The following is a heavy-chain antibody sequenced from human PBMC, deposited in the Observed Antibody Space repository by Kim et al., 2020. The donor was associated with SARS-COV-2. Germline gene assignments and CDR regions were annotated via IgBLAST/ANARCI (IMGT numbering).Heavy chain of an antibody. V-gene: IGHV3-21*01. CDR3: AREPAYSFYYYYYGMDV. J-gene: IGHJ6*02. Sequence: VKGRFTISRDNAKNSLYLQMNSLGAENTAVYYCAREPAYSFYYYYYGMDVWGQGTTVTVSS. D-gene: IGHD1-26*01.